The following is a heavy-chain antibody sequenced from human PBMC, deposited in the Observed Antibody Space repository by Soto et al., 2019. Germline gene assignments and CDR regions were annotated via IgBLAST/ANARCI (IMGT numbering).Heavy chain of an antibody. CDR3: AREEGGGYDHRWFDP. D-gene: IGHD5-12*01. J-gene: IGHJ5*02. Sequence: SETLSLTCTVSGGSISSRGYYWSWIRQHPGKGLEWIGYIYDSGSTYYNPSLKSRVTISVDTSKNQFSLKLSSVTAADTAVYYCAREEGGGYDHRWFDPWGQGTPVTVSS. CDR2: IYDSGST. V-gene: IGHV4-31*03. CDR1: GGSISSRGYY.